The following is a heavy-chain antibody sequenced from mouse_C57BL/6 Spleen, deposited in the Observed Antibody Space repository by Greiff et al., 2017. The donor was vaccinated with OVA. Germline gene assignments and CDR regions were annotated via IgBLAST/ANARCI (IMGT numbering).Heavy chain of an antibody. CDR1: GYTFTSYW. Sequence: QVQLQQPGAELVKPGASVKLSCKASGYTFTSYWMHWVKQRPGQGLEWIGMIHPNSGSTNYNEKFKSKATLTVDKSSSTAYMQLSSLTSEDSAVYYCARRGSQLGREYFDYWGQGTTLTVSS. CDR2: IHPNSGST. CDR3: ARRGSQLGREYFDY. J-gene: IGHJ2*01. D-gene: IGHD4-1*02. V-gene: IGHV1-64*01.